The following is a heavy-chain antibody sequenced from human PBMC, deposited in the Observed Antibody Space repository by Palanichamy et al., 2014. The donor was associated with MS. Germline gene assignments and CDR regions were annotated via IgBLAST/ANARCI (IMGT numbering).Heavy chain of an antibody. J-gene: IGHJ4*02. CDR2: IYPGDSDT. V-gene: IGHV5-51*03. CDR1: GYSFSTHW. CDR3: ARVGHSTDYYVVYYFDS. Sequence: EVQLVQSGAEVKKPGESLRISCKGSGYSFSTHWIGWVRQMPGKGLEWMGIIYPGDSDTTYSPSFQGQVTISADKSISTAYLQWSSLKASDTAMYYCARVGHSTDYYVVYYFDSWGQGTLVTVSS. D-gene: IGHD3-22*01.